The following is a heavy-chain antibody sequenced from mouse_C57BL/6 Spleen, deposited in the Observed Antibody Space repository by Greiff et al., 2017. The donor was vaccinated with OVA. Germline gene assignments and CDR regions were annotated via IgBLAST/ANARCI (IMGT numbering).Heavy chain of an antibody. V-gene: IGHV1-72*01. Sequence: QVQLQQPGAELVKPGASVKLSCKASGYTFTSYWMHWVKQRPGRGLEWIGRIDPNSGGTKYNEKFKSKATLTVDKPSSTAYMQLSSLTSEDDAVYYCAREPSYDGNYGGYCDVWGTGTTVTVSS. J-gene: IGHJ1*03. CDR3: AREPSYDGNYGGYCDV. D-gene: IGHD2-10*01. CDR2: IDPNSGGT. CDR1: GYTFTSYW.